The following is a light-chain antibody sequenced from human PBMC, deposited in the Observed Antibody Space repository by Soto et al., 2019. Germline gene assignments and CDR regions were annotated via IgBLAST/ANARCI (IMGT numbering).Light chain of an antibody. CDR1: QSISSR. J-gene: IGKJ1*01. CDR3: QQYNNYWT. CDR2: KAS. V-gene: IGKV1-5*03. Sequence: DIQMTQSPSTLSASIGDRVTITCRASQSISSRLAWYQQKPGKAPKVLVYKASTLESGVPSRFSGRGSGTEVTLTINSLQPDDFAIYFCQQYNNYWTFGQGTRVEVK.